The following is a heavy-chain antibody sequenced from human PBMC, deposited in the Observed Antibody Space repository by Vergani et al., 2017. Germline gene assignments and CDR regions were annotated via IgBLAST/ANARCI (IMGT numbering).Heavy chain of an antibody. CDR1: GFSVNSHPMR. CDR2: IDWDDDI. Sequence: QVTLKESGPALVKPTQTLTLTCTLSGFSVNSHPMRVIWIRQPPGKALEWLARIDWDDDIFYDRSLKTRLTISKDTSKNQVVLRMTNMDPVDTAMYYCARSSNWGSTGFDYWGQGTLVTVSS. D-gene: IGHD7-27*01. CDR3: ARSSNWGSTGFDY. J-gene: IGHJ4*02. V-gene: IGHV2-70*04.